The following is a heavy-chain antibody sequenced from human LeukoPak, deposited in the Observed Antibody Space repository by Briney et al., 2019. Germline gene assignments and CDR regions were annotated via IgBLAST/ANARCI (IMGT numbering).Heavy chain of an antibody. Sequence: SETLSLTCTVSGGSISYYYWNWIRQPAGKGLEWIDRIYTSGITNYNPSLKSRVTMSVDTSKNQFSLKLSSVTAADTAVYYCAREHTTETIPYYFDYWGQGTLVTVSS. V-gene: IGHV4-4*07. CDR1: GGSISYYY. D-gene: IGHD4-17*01. CDR2: IYTSGIT. CDR3: AREHTTETIPYYFDY. J-gene: IGHJ4*02.